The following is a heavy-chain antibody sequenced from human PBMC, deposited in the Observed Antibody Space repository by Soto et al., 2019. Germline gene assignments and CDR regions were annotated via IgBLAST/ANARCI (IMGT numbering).Heavy chain of an antibody. V-gene: IGHV4-30-4*08. J-gene: IGHJ6*02. D-gene: IGHD2-21*02. Sequence: QVQLQQSGPGLVKPSQTLSLTCTVSGGSISGDYYHWTWIRQSPEKGLEWIGYIHHSGSILYNPSLKSRLTISVDTSKNQFSLHLSSVTAADTAVYFGAREDDGGDTLDVWGQGTTVTVSS. CDR3: AREDDGGDTLDV. CDR2: IHHSGSI. CDR1: GGSISGDYYH.